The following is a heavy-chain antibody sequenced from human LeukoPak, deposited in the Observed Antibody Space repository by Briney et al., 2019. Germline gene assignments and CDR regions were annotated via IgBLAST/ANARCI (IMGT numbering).Heavy chain of an antibody. CDR1: GYTFTGYY. J-gene: IGHJ3*01. Sequence: ASVKVSCKAPGYTFTGYYIHWMRQAPEQGLEWMGWINPTSGGANYAQKFQGRVTMTRDASINTASMELSSLRSDDTAVYYCARFTDSDAFDVWGQGTMVTVSS. CDR3: ARFTDSDAFDV. D-gene: IGHD4-11*01. CDR2: INPTSGGA. V-gene: IGHV1-2*02.